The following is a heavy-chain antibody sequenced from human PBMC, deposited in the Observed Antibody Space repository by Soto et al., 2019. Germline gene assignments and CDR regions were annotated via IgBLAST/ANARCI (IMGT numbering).Heavy chain of an antibody. CDR2: IYNSGST. CDR3: AIRYSCGHFDY. D-gene: IGHD1-1*01. V-gene: IGHV4-59*08. CDR1: GASISSSY. Sequence: QVQLQESGPGLVKPSETLSLTCTVSGASISSSYWSWIRQPPGKGLEWIGYIYNSGSTTYNPSLKSRAAVSVDTATNQFYLRLSSVTSADTAVYYCAIRYSCGHFDYWGQGTLVTVSS. J-gene: IGHJ4*02.